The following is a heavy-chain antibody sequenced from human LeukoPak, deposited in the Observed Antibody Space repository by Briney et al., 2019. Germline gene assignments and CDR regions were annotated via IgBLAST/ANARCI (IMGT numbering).Heavy chain of an antibody. CDR2: TYYRSKWYD. Sequence: SQTLSLTCAISGDSVSSNSAAWNWIRQSPSRGLEWLGRTYYRSKWYDDYAVSVKSRITINSDTTKKQFSLQLNSVTREDTAVYYCARDGGWLERVFDYWGQGTLVTVSS. CDR3: ARDGGWLERVFDY. D-gene: IGHD1-1*01. J-gene: IGHJ4*02. CDR1: GDSVSSNSAA. V-gene: IGHV6-1*01.